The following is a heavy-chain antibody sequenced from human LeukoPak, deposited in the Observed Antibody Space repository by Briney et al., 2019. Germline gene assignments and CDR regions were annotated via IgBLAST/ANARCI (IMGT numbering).Heavy chain of an antibody. CDR2: INHSGST. Sequence: SETLSLTCAVYGGSFSGYYWSWIRQPPGKGLEWIGEINHSGSTNYNPSLKSRVTISVDTSRNQFSLKLSSVTAADTAVYYCASSAAEYLYYFDYWGQGTLVTVSS. V-gene: IGHV4-34*01. CDR3: ASSAAEYLYYFDY. D-gene: IGHD6-13*01. CDR1: GGSFSGYY. J-gene: IGHJ4*02.